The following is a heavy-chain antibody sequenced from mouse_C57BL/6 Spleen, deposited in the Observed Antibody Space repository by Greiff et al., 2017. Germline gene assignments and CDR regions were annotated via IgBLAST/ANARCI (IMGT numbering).Heavy chain of an antibody. D-gene: IGHD2-4*01. CDR2: IDPENGDT. J-gene: IGHJ3*01. Sequence: VHVKQSGAELVRPGASVKLSCTASGFNIKDDYMHWVKQRPEQGLEWIGWIDPENGDTEDASKFQGKATITADTSSNTAYLQLSSLTSADTAVYYCTTNYDYPFAYWGQGTLVTVSA. CDR3: TTNYDYPFAY. V-gene: IGHV14-4*01. CDR1: GFNIKDDY.